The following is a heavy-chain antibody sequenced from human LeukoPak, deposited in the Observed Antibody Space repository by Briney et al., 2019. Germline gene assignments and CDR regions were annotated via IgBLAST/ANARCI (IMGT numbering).Heavy chain of an antibody. CDR3: AKALPGYSSGWYTAYAFDI. D-gene: IGHD6-19*01. CDR1: GFTFSSHG. V-gene: IGHV3-30*18. CDR2: ISYDGSNK. Sequence: GGSLRLSCAASGFTFSSHGMHWVRQAPGKGLEWVAVISYDGSNKYYADSVKGRFTISRDNSKNTMYLQMNSLRAEDTAVYYCAKALPGYSSGWYTAYAFDIWGQGTMVTVSS. J-gene: IGHJ3*02.